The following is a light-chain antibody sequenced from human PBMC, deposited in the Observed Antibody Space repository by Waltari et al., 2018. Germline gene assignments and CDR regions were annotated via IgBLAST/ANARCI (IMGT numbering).Light chain of an antibody. CDR3: SSYSSTSTLV. Sequence: QSALTQPASVSGSPGQSITISCTGSSSDVGGYNYVSWYQQHPGKAPKLIIYDVNKRSSWVSCRFCGSKSGYTASLTISGLQAEDDADYYCSSYSSTSTLVFGCGTKVTVL. CDR2: DVN. J-gene: IGLJ1*01. CDR1: SSDVGGYNY. V-gene: IGLV2-14*03.